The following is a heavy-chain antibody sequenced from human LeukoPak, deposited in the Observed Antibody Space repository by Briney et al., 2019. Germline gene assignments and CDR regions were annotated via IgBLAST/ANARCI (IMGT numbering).Heavy chain of an antibody. CDR2: IYYSGST. V-gene: IGHV4-39*01. Sequence: SETLSLTCTVSGGSISSSSYYWGWIRQPPGKGLKWIGSIYYSGSTYYNPSLKSRVTISVDTSKNQFSLKLSSVTAADTAVYYCASHVFPGAKPRDYWGQGTLVTVSS. CDR3: ASHVFPGAKPRDY. J-gene: IGHJ4*02. CDR1: GGSISSSSYY. D-gene: IGHD3-10*01.